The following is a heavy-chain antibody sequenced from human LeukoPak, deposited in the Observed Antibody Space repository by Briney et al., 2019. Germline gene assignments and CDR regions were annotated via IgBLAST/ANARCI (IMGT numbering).Heavy chain of an antibody. D-gene: IGHD3-16*01. CDR2: IGGSGDNT. V-gene: IGHV3-23*01. Sequence: GGSLRLSCAASGFTFSSYAMSWVRQAPGKGLEWVSSIGGSGDNTYYADSVKGRFTISRDNSKNTLYLQMNSLRGEDTAVYYCLGLRLLPYDYWGQGTPVTVSS. CDR3: LGLRLLPYDY. CDR1: GFTFSSYA. J-gene: IGHJ4*02.